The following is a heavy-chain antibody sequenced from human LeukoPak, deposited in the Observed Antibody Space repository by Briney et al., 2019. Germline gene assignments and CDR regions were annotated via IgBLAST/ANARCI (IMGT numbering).Heavy chain of an antibody. CDR2: IYYSGST. CDR1: GGSISSYY. Sequence: SETLSLTCTVSGGSISSYYWSWIRQPPGKGLEWIGYIYYSGSTNYSPSLKSRVTISVDTSKNQFSLKLSSVTAADTAVYYCARAITMIRGNWFDPWGQGTLVTVSS. V-gene: IGHV4-59*01. J-gene: IGHJ5*02. CDR3: ARAITMIRGNWFDP. D-gene: IGHD3-22*01.